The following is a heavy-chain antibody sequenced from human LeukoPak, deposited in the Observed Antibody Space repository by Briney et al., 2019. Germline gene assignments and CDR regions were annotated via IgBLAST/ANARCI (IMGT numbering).Heavy chain of an antibody. CDR1: GYTFTGYY. D-gene: IGHD3-9*01. Sequence: ASVKVSCTASGYTFTGYYMHWVRQAPGQGLEWMGWINPNSGGTKYAQKFQGRVTMTRDTSISTAYMEVSRLRSDDTAVYYCARDKTTFIILTGRYVLHYMDVWGKGTTVTVSS. CDR3: ARDKTTFIILTGRYVLHYMDV. CDR2: INPNSGGT. V-gene: IGHV1-2*02. J-gene: IGHJ6*03.